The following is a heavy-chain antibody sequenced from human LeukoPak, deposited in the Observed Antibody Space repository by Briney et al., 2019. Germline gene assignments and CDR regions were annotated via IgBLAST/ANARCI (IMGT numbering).Heavy chain of an antibody. J-gene: IGHJ6*02. V-gene: IGHV4-34*01. CDR3: ARALNTAMAGDYYYYGMDV. Sequence: PSETLSLTCAVYGGSFSGYYWSWTRQPPGKGLEWIGEINHSGSTNYNPSLKSRVTISVDTSKNQFSLKLSSVTAADTAVYYCARALNTAMAGDYYYYGMDVWGQGTTVTVSS. CDR1: GGSFSGYY. D-gene: IGHD5-18*01. CDR2: INHSGST.